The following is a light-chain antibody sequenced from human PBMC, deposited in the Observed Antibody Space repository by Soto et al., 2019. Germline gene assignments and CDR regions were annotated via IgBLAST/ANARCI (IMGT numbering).Light chain of an antibody. Sequence: ELVLTQSPDTLSLSPGERATLSCRAGQRTDSLLAWYQQKPGQAPRLLIYDVSYRATGVPARFIGGGSGTDFTLTITSLEPEDFAVYYCHQRSNWIFAFGPGTKV. V-gene: IGKV3-11*01. CDR3: HQRSNWIFA. J-gene: IGKJ3*01. CDR1: QRTDSL. CDR2: DVS.